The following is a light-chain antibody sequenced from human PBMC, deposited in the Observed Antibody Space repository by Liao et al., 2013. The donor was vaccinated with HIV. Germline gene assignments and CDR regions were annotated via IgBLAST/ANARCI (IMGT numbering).Light chain of an antibody. CDR1: ALPKQY. J-gene: IGLJ1*01. Sequence: SYELTQPPSVSVSPGQTARITCSGDALPKQYAYWYQQKPGQAPVLLIYKDSERPSGIPERFSGSSSGTTVTLTISGVQAEDEADYYCQAWDSKTGASFGTGTKVTVL. V-gene: IGLV3-25*03. CDR2: KDS. CDR3: QAWDSKTGAS.